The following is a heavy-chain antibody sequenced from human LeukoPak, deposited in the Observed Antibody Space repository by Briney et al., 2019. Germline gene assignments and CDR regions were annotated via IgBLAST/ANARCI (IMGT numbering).Heavy chain of an antibody. J-gene: IGHJ5*02. CDR3: ARDSVWYSSGWYVSRWFDP. CDR2: INPNSGGT. V-gene: IGHV1-2*02. CDR1: GYTFTVYY. Sequence: ASVTVSCKASGYTFTVYYMHAVRQAPEQRLWRMGWINPNSGGTNYAQKFQGRVTMTRDTSISTAYMELSRLRSDDTAVYYCARDSVWYSSGWYVSRWFDPWGQGTLVTVSS. D-gene: IGHD6-19*01.